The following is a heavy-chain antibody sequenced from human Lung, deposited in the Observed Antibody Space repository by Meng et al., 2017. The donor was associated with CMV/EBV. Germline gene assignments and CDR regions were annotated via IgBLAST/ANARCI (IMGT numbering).Heavy chain of an antibody. V-gene: IGHV3-7*01. Sequence: GESLKISCAASTFTFNDYWMSWVRQAPGKGLEWVANIKEDGSEKYYVDSVKGRFTISRDNAKNSLYLQMDSLRAEDTAVYYCARARGYGPRYYGIDVWGQGTTVTVSS. J-gene: IGHJ6*02. D-gene: IGHD5-18*01. CDR1: TFTFNDYW. CDR3: ARARGYGPRYYGIDV. CDR2: IKEDGSEK.